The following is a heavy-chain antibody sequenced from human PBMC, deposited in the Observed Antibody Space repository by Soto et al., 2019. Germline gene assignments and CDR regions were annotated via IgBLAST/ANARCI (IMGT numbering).Heavy chain of an antibody. J-gene: IGHJ4*02. D-gene: IGHD5-18*01. V-gene: IGHV3-48*02. CDR3: AREVRDTAVADFDY. CDR2: ISSSISTM. Sequence: EVQLVESGGGLVQPGGSLRLSCAASGFTFSSYSMNWVRQAPGKGLEWLSYISSSISTMHYADSVKGRFTISRDNAKNSLYLQINRLRDEDTAVYYCAREVRDTAVADFDYWGQGTLVTVSS. CDR1: GFTFSSYS.